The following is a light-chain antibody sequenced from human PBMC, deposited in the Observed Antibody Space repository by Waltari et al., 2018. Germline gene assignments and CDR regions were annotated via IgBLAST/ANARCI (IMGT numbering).Light chain of an antibody. V-gene: IGKV1-5*03. Sequence: DIQLTQSPSTLYASVGDRVTHTCRASQDIRSWLAWYQQKPGKAPKILIYNASGLESGVPLRFSGSGSGTEFTLTISSLQPDDSATYFCQQFNTFPLTFGGGTQVKIK. CDR3: QQFNTFPLT. J-gene: IGKJ4*01. CDR2: NAS. CDR1: QDIRSW.